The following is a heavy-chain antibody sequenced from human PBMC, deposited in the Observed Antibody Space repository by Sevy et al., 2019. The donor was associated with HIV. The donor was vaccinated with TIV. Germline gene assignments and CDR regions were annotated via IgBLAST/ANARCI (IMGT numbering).Heavy chain of an antibody. Sequence: GGSLRLSCVASGFTLSSYGMHWVRQAPGKGLEWVAVIRYDGSNKYDADSVKGRFTISRDNSKNTLYLQMNSLRAEDTAVYYCARDRLGITISAEWGGGMDIWGQGTTVTVSS. D-gene: IGHD3-3*01. CDR3: ARDRLGITISAEWGGGMDI. CDR1: GFTLSSYG. J-gene: IGHJ6*02. CDR2: IRYDGSNK. V-gene: IGHV3-33*01.